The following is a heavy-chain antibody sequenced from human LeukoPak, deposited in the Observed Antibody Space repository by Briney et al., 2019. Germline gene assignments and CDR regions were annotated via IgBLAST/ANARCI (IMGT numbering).Heavy chain of an antibody. CDR3: AGSSYLGYGGNSGGNLY. D-gene: IGHD4-23*01. CDR1: GFTLSSYN. J-gene: IGHJ4*02. Sequence: PGGSLRLSCVGYGFTLSSYNMKWVRQAPGKGLEWVSSISYRSSDIEYADSVKGRFTISRDNAKQSLYLQMNSLRAEDTAVYYCAGSSYLGYGGNSGGNLYWGQGTLVTVSS. V-gene: IGHV3-21*04. CDR2: ISYRSSDI.